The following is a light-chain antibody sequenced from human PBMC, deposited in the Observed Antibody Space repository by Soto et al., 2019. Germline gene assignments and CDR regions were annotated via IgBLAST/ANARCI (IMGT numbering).Light chain of an antibody. CDR3: AAWDDSRSGV. Sequence: QSVLKQPPSASGTPGQRVTISCSGSSSNIGSNTVNWYQQLPGTAPKLLIYSNNQRPSVVPDRFSGSKSGTSASLAISGLQSEDEADYYCAAWDDSRSGVFGGGTKLTVL. J-gene: IGLJ2*01. CDR1: SSNIGSNT. V-gene: IGLV1-44*01. CDR2: SNN.